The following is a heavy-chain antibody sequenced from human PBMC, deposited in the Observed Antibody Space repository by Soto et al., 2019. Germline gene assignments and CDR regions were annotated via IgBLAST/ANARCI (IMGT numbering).Heavy chain of an antibody. D-gene: IGHD6-19*01. Sequence: PSETLSLTCAVSGGSISSSYYWSWIRQSPGKGLEWIGYIYYNGGTNYNPSLKSRVTISVDTSKKQFSLKLSSVTAADTAVYYCAAYTSGWSFDYWGQGTLVTVSS. CDR3: AAYTSGWSFDY. V-gene: IGHV4-61*01. CDR2: IYYNGGT. J-gene: IGHJ4*02. CDR1: GGSISSSYY.